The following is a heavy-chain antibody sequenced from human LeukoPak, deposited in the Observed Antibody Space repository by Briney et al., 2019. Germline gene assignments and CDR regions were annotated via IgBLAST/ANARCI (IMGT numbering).Heavy chain of an antibody. V-gene: IGHV4-34*01. D-gene: IGHD3-3*01. Sequence: SETLSLTCAVYGGSFSGYYWSWIRQPPGKGLEWIGEINHSGSTNYNPSLKSRVTISVDTSKNQFSLKLSSVTAADTAVYYCARGLRRRFLEWLPRYYFDYWGQGTLVTVSS. CDR1: GGSFSGYY. J-gene: IGHJ4*02. CDR2: INHSGST. CDR3: ARGLRRRFLEWLPRYYFDY.